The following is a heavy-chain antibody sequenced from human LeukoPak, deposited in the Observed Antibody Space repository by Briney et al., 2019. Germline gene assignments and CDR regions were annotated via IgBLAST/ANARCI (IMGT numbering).Heavy chain of an antibody. Sequence: VASVKVSFKASGYTFPSQYMHWVRPAPGQGGGWMGINNPSGGNTNYAQKLQGRVTMTTDTSTSTAYMELRSLRSDDTAVYYCARVQGANIAAAVKGFSAYYYMDVWGKGTTVTVSS. CDR1: GYTFPSQY. J-gene: IGHJ6*03. V-gene: IGHV1-46*01. CDR3: ARVQGANIAAAVKGFSAYYYMDV. D-gene: IGHD6-13*01. CDR2: NNPSGGNT.